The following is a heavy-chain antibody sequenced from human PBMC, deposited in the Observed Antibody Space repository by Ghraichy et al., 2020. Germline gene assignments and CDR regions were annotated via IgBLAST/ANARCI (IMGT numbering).Heavy chain of an antibody. J-gene: IGHJ6*02. CDR1: GYTFTSYA. D-gene: IGHD3-9*01. CDR2: INAGNGNT. CDR3: ARGRLRYFEDGYYGMDV. Sequence: ASVKVSCKASGYTFTSYAMHWVRQAPGQRLEWMGWINAGNGNTKYSQKFQGRVTITRDTSASTAYMELSSLRSEDTAVYYCARGRLRYFEDGYYGMDVWGQGTTVTVSS. V-gene: IGHV1-3*01.